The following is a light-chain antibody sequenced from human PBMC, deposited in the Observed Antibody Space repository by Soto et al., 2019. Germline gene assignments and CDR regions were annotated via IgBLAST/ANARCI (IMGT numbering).Light chain of an antibody. CDR2: DAS. J-gene: IGKJ4*01. CDR1: QGIGDT. Sequence: EVVMTHSPATLSVSPGEGVTLSCRASQGIGDTLAWYQHKPGQTPRLLIYDASNRATGIPARFSGSGSGTDFTLTISSLEPEDFAVYYCQQRSNWPPTFGGGTKVDIK. V-gene: IGKV3-11*01. CDR3: QQRSNWPPT.